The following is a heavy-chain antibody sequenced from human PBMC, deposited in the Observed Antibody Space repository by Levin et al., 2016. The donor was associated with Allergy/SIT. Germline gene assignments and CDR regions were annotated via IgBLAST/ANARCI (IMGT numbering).Heavy chain of an antibody. V-gene: IGHV1-18*01. Sequence: WVRQAPGQGLEWMGWINGYNGDTGSAQNLQGRVTMTTDTSTTTAYMELRSLKFDDTAVYYCARYHESSGYPLDYWGQGTLVTVSS. CDR2: INGYNGDT. J-gene: IGHJ4*02. CDR3: ARYHESSGYPLDY. D-gene: IGHD3-22*01.